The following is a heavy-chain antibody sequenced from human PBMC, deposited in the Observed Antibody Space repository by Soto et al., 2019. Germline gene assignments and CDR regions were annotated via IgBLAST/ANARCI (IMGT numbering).Heavy chain of an antibody. D-gene: IGHD6-13*01. V-gene: IGHV4-34*01. CDR1: GGSFSGYY. CDR2: INHSGST. Sequence: SETLSLTCAVYGGSFSGYYWSWIRQPPGKGLEWIGEINHSGSTNYNPSLKSRVTISVDTSKNQFSLKLSSVTAADTAVYYCARGQRSIAAVRYYFDYWGQGTLVTVYS. J-gene: IGHJ4*02. CDR3: ARGQRSIAAVRYYFDY.